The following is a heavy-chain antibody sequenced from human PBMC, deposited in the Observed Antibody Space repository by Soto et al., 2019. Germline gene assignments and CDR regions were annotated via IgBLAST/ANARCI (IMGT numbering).Heavy chain of an antibody. D-gene: IGHD2-15*01. CDR3: ARVVRLPYCSGGSCPYYFDY. CDR2: ISAYNGNT. Sequence: ASVKVSCKASGYTFTSYGISWVRQAPGQGLEWMGWISAYNGNTNYAQKLQGRVTMTTDTSTSTAYMELRSLRSDDTAVYYCARVVRLPYCSGGSCPYYFDYRRQGTLVTVSS. V-gene: IGHV1-18*04. J-gene: IGHJ4*02. CDR1: GYTFTSYG.